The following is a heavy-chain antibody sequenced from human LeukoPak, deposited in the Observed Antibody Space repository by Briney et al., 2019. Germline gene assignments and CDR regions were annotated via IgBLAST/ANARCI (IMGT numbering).Heavy chain of an antibody. CDR3: ARDPNYVLLWFGELRD. J-gene: IGHJ1*01. Sequence: GGSLRLSCAASGFTFSSYAMHWVRQAPGKGLEWVAVISYDGSNKYYADSVKGRFTISRDNSKNTVYLQMNSLRAEDTAVYYCARDPNYVLLWFGELRDWGQGTLVTVSS. CDR2: ISYDGSNK. V-gene: IGHV3-30*04. CDR1: GFTFSSYA. D-gene: IGHD3-10*01.